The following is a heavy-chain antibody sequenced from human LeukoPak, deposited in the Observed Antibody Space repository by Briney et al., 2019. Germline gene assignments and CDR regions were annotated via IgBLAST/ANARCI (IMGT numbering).Heavy chain of an antibody. CDR3: ANPGPSNYYYDSSGWN. CDR2: IRYDGSNK. Sequence: GGSLRLSCAASGFTLSSYGMHWVRQAPGKGLEWVAFIRYDGSNKYYADSVKGRFTISRDNSKNTLYLQMNSLRAEDTAVYYCANPGPSNYYYDSSGWNWGQGTLVTVSS. D-gene: IGHD3-22*01. J-gene: IGHJ4*02. V-gene: IGHV3-30*02. CDR1: GFTLSSYG.